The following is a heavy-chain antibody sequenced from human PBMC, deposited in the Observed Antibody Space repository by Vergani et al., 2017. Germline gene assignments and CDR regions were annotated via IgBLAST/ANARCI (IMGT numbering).Heavy chain of an antibody. J-gene: IGHJ4*02. Sequence: EVHLVESGGGLVQPGGSLRLSCVGSGFKLDDYWMSWVRQAPGKGLEWVADMKEDGADKKYVDSVKGRFNISRDNAKNSLFLQMNSLRAEDTAVYFCAREGHLVGPDLDYWGQGTLVTVSS. D-gene: IGHD1-26*01. CDR2: MKEDGADK. V-gene: IGHV3-7*01. CDR3: AREGHLVGPDLDY. CDR1: GFKLDDYW.